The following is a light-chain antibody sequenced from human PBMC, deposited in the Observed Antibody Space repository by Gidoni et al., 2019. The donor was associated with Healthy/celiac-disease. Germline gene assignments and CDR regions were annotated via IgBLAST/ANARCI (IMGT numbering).Light chain of an antibody. J-gene: IGKJ4*02. Sequence: DIQMTTPPSSPSASVGDSVTTTCRASQSISSYLYWYQQKPGTAPKLLIYAASSLQSGVPSRFSGSGSGTDFTLTISSLQPEDFATYYCQQSYSTPRTFGGGTKVEIK. CDR1: QSISSY. V-gene: IGKV1-39*01. CDR3: QQSYSTPRT. CDR2: AAS.